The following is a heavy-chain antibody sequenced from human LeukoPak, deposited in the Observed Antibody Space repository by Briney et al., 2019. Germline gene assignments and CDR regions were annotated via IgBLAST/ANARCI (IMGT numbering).Heavy chain of an antibody. V-gene: IGHV1-2*02. CDR2: LNPHSGGT. Sequence: GASVKVSCKAPGYIFTDYYIHWVRQAPGQGLEWVGWLNPHSGGTKYAQKFQGRVTMTRDTSISTAYMEVSRLKSDDTAVYFCARLYGSGLRGAFDIWGQGTLVTVSS. J-gene: IGHJ3*02. D-gene: IGHD3-10*01. CDR1: GYIFTDYY. CDR3: ARLYGSGLRGAFDI.